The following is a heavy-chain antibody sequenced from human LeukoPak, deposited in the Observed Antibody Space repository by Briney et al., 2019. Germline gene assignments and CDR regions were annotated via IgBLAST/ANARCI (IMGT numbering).Heavy chain of an antibody. V-gene: IGHV3-74*01. Sequence: PGGSLRLSCAASGFTFSSYWMHWVRQAPGKGLVWVSRINTDGSSTSYADSVKGRFTISRDNAKNTLYLQMNSLRAEDTAVYYCARGEYSSSSSYYYYYYMDVWGKGTTVTVSS. CDR2: INTDGSST. CDR1: GFTFSSYW. J-gene: IGHJ6*03. D-gene: IGHD6-6*01. CDR3: ARGEYSSSSSYYYYYYMDV.